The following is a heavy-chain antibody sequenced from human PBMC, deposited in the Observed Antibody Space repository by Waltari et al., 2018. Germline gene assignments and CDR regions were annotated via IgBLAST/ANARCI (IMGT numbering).Heavy chain of an antibody. CDR3: ASLSIFGVVIIGGGMDV. V-gene: IGHV1-69*01. Sequence: QVQLVQSGAEVKKPGSSVKVSCKASGGTFSSYAISWVRQAPGQGLEWMGGIIPIFGTANYAQKFQVRVTITADESTSTAYMELSSLRSEDTAVYYCASLSIFGVVIIGGGMDVWGQGTTVTVSS. J-gene: IGHJ6*02. CDR2: IIPIFGTA. CDR1: GGTFSSYA. D-gene: IGHD3-3*01.